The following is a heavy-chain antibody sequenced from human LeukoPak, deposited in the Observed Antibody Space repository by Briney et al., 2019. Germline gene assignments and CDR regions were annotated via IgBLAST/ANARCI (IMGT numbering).Heavy chain of an antibody. J-gene: IGHJ5*02. CDR2: INTKSDTT. CDR1: GFSFSTWN. D-gene: IGHD3-3*01. Sequence: GGSLRLSCVTSGFSFSTWNMNWVRQAPGKGPEWNSYINTKSDTTYYADSVKGRFTISRDNAKNTLYLQMNSLRAEDTAVYYCARERYDFWSGYYRRGNWLDPWGQGTLVTVSS. V-gene: IGHV3-48*04. CDR3: ARERYDFWSGYYRRGNWLDP.